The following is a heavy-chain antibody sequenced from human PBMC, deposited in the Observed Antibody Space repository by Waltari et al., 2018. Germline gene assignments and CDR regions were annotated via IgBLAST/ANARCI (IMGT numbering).Heavy chain of an antibody. J-gene: IGHJ4*02. V-gene: IGHV1-18*01. Sequence: QVQLVQSGAEVKKHGASVRVSCRAYGYTFTMFGLSWVRQAPGQGLEWMGWISAYNGNTDYAQIIQGRVTMTTDTSTNTAYMELTGLRSDDTAIYYCARQNSGWYDYWGQGTLVTVSS. CDR3: ARQNSGWYDY. D-gene: IGHD6-19*01. CDR1: GYTFTMFG. CDR2: ISAYNGNT.